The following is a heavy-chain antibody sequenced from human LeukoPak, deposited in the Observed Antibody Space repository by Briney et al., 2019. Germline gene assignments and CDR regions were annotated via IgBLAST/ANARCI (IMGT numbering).Heavy chain of an antibody. CDR3: TSPTEG. Sequence: GRSLRLSWAVAGFTFTMFWVGWDRQPPGKGRGWVANIKEDGTEKYHQDSVKGPLIISRDKAKNSLYLQMNSLRAKGTAVYYITSPTEGRGQRALFTVSS. CDR2: IKEDGTEK. J-gene: IGHJ4*02. V-gene: IGHV3-7*01. CDR1: GFTFTMFW.